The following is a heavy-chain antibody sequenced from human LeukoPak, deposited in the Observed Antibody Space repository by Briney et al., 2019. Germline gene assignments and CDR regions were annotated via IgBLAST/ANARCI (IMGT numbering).Heavy chain of an antibody. CDR2: ISSSSSYI. V-gene: IGHV3-21*01. Sequence: GGSLRLSCAASGFTFSSYSMNWVRQAPGKGLEWVSSISSSSSYIYYADSVKGRFTISRDNAKNSLYLQMNSPRAEDTAVYYCAREQVVVHFDYWGQGTLVTVSS. CDR3: AREQVVVHFDY. CDR1: GFTFSSYS. D-gene: IGHD3-22*01. J-gene: IGHJ4*02.